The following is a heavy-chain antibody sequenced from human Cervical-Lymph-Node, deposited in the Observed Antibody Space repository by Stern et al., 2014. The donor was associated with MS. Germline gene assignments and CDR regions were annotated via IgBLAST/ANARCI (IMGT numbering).Heavy chain of an antibody. Sequence: QMQLVQSGAEVKKPGASVKVSCKVSGYTLTELSMHWVRQAPGKGLEWMGGFDPEDGDTIYAQKFQGRVTMTEDPSTDTAYMELSSLRSEDTAVYYCATDRDDFRSGYSAPTKGYGLDVWGQGTTVTVTS. V-gene: IGHV1-24*01. J-gene: IGHJ6*02. D-gene: IGHD3-3*01. CDR1: GYTLTELS. CDR2: FDPEDGDT. CDR3: ATDRDDFRSGYSAPTKGYGLDV.